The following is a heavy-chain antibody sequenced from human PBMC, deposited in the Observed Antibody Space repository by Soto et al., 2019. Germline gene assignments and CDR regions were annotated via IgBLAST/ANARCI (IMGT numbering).Heavy chain of an antibody. CDR2: IWYDGSNK. D-gene: IGHD1-26*01. V-gene: IGHV3-33*01. Sequence: GGSLRLSCAASGFTFSSYGMHWVRQAPGKGLEWVAVIWYDGSNKYYADSVKGRFTISRDNSKNTLYLQMNSLRSEDTAVYYCASAAHSGSYWDYYYYGMDVWGQGTTVTVSS. CDR3: ASAAHSGSYWDYYYYGMDV. CDR1: GFTFSSYG. J-gene: IGHJ6*02.